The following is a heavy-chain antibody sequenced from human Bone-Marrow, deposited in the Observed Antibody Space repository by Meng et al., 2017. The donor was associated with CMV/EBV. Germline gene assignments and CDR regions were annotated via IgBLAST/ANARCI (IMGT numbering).Heavy chain of an antibody. D-gene: IGHD3-9*01. Sequence: GGSLRLSCAASGFTFSDYYMSWIRQAPGKGLEWMANIKQDGSEKYYVGSVKGRFTISRDNAKNSLYLQMNSLRAEDTAVYYCARVYDILTGYQIDYWGQGTLVTVSS. CDR3: ARVYDILTGYQIDY. CDR1: GFTFSDYY. J-gene: IGHJ4*02. CDR2: IKQDGSEK. V-gene: IGHV3-7*01.